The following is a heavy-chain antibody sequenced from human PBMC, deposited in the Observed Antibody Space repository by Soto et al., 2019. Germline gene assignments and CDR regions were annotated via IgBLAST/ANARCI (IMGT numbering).Heavy chain of an antibody. CDR2: ISAYNGNT. J-gene: IGHJ5*02. V-gene: IGHV1-18*04. CDR1: GYTFTSYG. D-gene: IGHD3-22*01. CDR3: ARDPIVYYDDSSSSRGYNWCGR. Sequence: ASVKVSCKASGYTFTSYGISWVRQAPGQGLEWMGWISAYNGNTNYAQKLQGRVTMTTDTSTSTAYMELRSLRCYDTAVYYCARDPIVYYDDSSSSRGYNWCGRWGRRTLGSVAS.